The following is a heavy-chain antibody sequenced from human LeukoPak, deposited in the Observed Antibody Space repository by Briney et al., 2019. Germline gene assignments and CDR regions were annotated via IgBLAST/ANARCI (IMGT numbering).Heavy chain of an antibody. V-gene: IGHV3-66*04. J-gene: IGHJ4*02. D-gene: IGHD4-17*01. CDR2: IYSGGST. Sequence: GGSLRLSCAASGLNVNNNYMTWIRQAPGKGLEWVSLIYSGGSTSYADSVKGRFTISRDNSKNTLYLQMNNLRGEGTAVYYCKGLRATVTSPFDYWGQGTLVTVS. CDR3: KGLRATVTSPFDY. CDR1: GLNVNNNY.